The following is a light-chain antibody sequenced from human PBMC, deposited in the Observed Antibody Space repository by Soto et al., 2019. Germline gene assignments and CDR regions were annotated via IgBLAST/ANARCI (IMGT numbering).Light chain of an antibody. V-gene: IGKV3-15*01. CDR2: GAS. CDR1: QSFRSN. J-gene: IGKJ4*01. CDR3: HQYNIWPPLL. Sequence: EIVMTQSPATLSVSPGESATLSCRASQSFRSNLAWYQQKPGQAPRLLIYGASTRATGIPARFSGSGSGTEYTLTISGLQSEDFAVYYCHQYNIWPPLLFGGGTKVDI.